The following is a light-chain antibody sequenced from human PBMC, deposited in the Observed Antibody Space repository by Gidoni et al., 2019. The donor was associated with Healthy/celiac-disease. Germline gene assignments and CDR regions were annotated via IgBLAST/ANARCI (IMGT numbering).Light chain of an antibody. J-gene: IGKJ5*01. CDR2: DAS. CDR3: QQRSNWPPNT. V-gene: IGKV3-11*01. CDR1: QSVSSY. Sequence: EIVLTQSPTTLSWSPGERAPLSCRASQSVSSYLVWYQQKPGQAPRLLIYDASNRATGIPARFSGSGSGTDFTLTISSLEPEDFAVYYCQQRSNWPPNTFGEGTRLEIK.